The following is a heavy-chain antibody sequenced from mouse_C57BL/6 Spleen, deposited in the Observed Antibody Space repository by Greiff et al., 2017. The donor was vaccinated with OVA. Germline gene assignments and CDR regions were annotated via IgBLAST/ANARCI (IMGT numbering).Heavy chain of an antibody. Sequence: VKLVESGPGLVQPSQSLSITCTVSGFSLTSYGVHWVRQSPGKGLEWLGVIWSGGSTDYNAAFISRLSISKDNSKSQVFFKMNSLQADDTAIYYCARNEDYDYGLAYWGQGTLVTVSA. V-gene: IGHV2-2*01. J-gene: IGHJ3*01. CDR2: IWSGGST. CDR3: ARNEDYDYGLAY. CDR1: GFSLTSYG. D-gene: IGHD2-4*01.